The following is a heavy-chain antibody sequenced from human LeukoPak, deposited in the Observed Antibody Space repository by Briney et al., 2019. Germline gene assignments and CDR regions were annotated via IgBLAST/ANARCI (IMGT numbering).Heavy chain of an antibody. Sequence: PGGSLRLSGEAPESTFVDYAMPWFRQAPGKGLEWVSGISWNSGSIGYADSVKGRFTISRDNAKNSLYLQMNSLRAEDTALYYCAKARRESSTLFDYWGQGTLVTVSS. CDR3: AKARRESSTLFDY. D-gene: IGHD6-13*01. J-gene: IGHJ4*02. CDR2: ISWNSGSI. CDR1: ESTFVDYA. V-gene: IGHV3-9*01.